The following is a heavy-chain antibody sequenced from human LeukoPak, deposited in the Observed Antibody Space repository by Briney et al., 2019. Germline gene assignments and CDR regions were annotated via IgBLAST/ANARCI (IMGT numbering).Heavy chain of an antibody. CDR2: ISYDGSNK. CDR3: ARETYSSFGS. Sequence: GSLRLSCAASGFTFSDYAMHWVRQAPGKGLEWVAIISYDGSNKYFADSVKGRFTISRDNSKNTLYLQMNSLRAEDAAVYYCARETYSSFGSWGQGTLVTVSS. J-gene: IGHJ4*02. V-gene: IGHV3-30*01. D-gene: IGHD6-13*01. CDR1: GFTFSDYA.